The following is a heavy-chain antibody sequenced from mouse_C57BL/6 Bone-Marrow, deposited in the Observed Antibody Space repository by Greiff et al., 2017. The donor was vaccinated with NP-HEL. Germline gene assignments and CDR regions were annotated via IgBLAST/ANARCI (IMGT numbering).Heavy chain of an antibody. CDR2: IYPRDGST. V-gene: IGHV1-85*01. J-gene: IGHJ4*01. Sequence: QVQLQQSGPELVKPGASVKLSCKASGYNFTSYDINWVKQRPGQGLEWIGWIYPRDGSTKYNEKFKGKATLTVDTSSSTAYMELHSLTSEDSAVYFCARSPIYYYGSSPMDYWGQGTSVTVSS. CDR1: GYNFTSYD. CDR3: ARSPIYYYGSSPMDY. D-gene: IGHD1-1*01.